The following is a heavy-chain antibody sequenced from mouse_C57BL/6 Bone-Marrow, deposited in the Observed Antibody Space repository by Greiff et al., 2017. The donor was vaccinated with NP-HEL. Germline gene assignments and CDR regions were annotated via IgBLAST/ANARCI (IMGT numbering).Heavy chain of an antibody. V-gene: IGHV1-12*01. CDR3: AGCVLDCYGSLYAMDY. J-gene: IGHJ4*01. D-gene: IGHD1-1*01. CDR2: IYPGNGDT. CDR1: GCTFTSYY. Sequence: QVQLQQSAAELVRPGASVKMSCKASGCTFTSYYLHWVKQTPRQGLEWIGAIYPGNGDTSSNQKFMGKATLTVDKSSSTAYMQLSSLTSEDPAIYFCAGCVLDCYGSLYAMDYWGQGTSVTVTS.